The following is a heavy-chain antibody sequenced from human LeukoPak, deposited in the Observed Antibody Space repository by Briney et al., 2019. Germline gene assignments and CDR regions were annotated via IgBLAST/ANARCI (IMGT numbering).Heavy chain of an antibody. J-gene: IGHJ4*02. CDR2: IYYSGST. Sequence: SETLSLTCTVSGGSISSSSYYWGWIRQPPGKGLEWIGSIYYSGSTYYNPSLKSRVTISVDTSKNQFSLKLSSVTAADTAVYYCARPGNWRFWSGYVYWGQGTLVTVSS. V-gene: IGHV4-39*01. D-gene: IGHD3-3*01. CDR3: ARPGNWRFWSGYVY. CDR1: GGSISSSSYY.